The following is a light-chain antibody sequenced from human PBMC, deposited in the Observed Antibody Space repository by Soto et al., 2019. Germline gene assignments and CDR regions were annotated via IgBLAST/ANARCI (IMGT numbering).Light chain of an antibody. CDR3: CSYAGSSTFNWV. J-gene: IGLJ7*01. Sequence: QSALTQPASVSGSPGQSITISCTGTSSDVGSYNLVSWYQQHSGKAPKLMIYEGSKRPSGVSDRFSNSKSGNTASLTISGLQAEDEADYYCCSYAGSSTFNWVFGGGTQLTVL. CDR1: SSDVGSYNL. V-gene: IGLV2-23*01. CDR2: EGS.